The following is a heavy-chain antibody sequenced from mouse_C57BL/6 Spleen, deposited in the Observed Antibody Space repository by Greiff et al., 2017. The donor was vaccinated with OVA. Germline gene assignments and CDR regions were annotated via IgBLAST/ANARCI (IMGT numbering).Heavy chain of an antibody. V-gene: IGHV1-55*01. CDR3: ARRGYYGSSYVGYFEV. D-gene: IGHD1-1*01. CDR1: GYTFTSYW. Sequence: QVQLQQPGAELVKPGASVKMSCKASGYTFTSYWITWVKQRPGQGLEWIGDIYPGSGSTNYNEKFKSKATLTVDTSSSTAYMQLSSLTSEDSAVYYCARRGYYGSSYVGYFEVWGTGTTVTVSS. J-gene: IGHJ1*03. CDR2: IYPGSGST.